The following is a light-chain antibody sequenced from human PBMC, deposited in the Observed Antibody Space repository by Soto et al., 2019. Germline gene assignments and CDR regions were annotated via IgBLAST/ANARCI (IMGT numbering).Light chain of an antibody. J-gene: IGKJ5*01. CDR2: DAS. Sequence: TMSVAPGDIASLSCRASETVSSYLLWYQQKPGQDPRLLIYDASERATGIPARFSGSGSETDFTLTISSLEPEDFGVYYCLHRMNWPLTFAQGTRLAIK. CDR1: ETVSSY. CDR3: LHRMNWPLT. V-gene: IGKV3-11*01.